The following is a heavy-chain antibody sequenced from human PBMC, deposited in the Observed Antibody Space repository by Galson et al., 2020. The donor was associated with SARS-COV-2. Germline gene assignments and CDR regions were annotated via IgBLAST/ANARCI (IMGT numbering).Heavy chain of an antibody. CDR2: IYYSGST. J-gene: IGHJ3*02. D-gene: IGHD2-15*01. Sequence: ASETLSLTCPVSGGSISSSSYYWGWIRQPPGKGLEWIGSIYYSGSTYYNPSLKSRVTISVDTSKNQFSLKLSSVTAADTAVYYCARYEVVVSGAFDIWGQGTMVTVSS. V-gene: IGHV4-39*07. CDR1: GGSISSSSYY. CDR3: ARYEVVVSGAFDI.